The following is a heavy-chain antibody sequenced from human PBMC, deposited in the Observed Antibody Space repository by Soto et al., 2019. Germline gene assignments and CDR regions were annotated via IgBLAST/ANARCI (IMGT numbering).Heavy chain of an antibody. J-gene: IGHJ4*02. V-gene: IGHV1-46*01. D-gene: IGHD3-10*02. CDR2: VNPGDGST. CDR3: ARSYVQNRPIDY. CDR1: GYTLTAYY. Sequence: ASVKVSCKASGYTLTAYYIHLVRQAPGQGREWMGIVNPGDGSTRYAQMFQDRVTMMRDTSTSTIYIDLSSLRSEDTAVYYCARSYVQNRPIDYWGQGTLVTVSS.